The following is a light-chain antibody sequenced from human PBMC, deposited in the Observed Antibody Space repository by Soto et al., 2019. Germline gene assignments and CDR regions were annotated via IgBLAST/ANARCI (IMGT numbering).Light chain of an antibody. Sequence: QSALPQPPSVSGAPGQRVTISCTGSSSNIGAGYDVHWYQQLPGTAPKLLIYGNSNRPSGVPDRFSGSKSGTSASLAITGLQAEDEADYYCQSYDSSLSASVFGTGTKVTVL. V-gene: IGLV1-40*01. CDR1: SSNIGAGYD. CDR2: GNS. J-gene: IGLJ1*01. CDR3: QSYDSSLSASV.